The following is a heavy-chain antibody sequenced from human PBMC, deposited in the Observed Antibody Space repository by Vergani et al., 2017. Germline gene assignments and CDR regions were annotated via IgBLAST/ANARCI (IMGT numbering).Heavy chain of an antibody. Sequence: QVQLVQSGAEVKKPGASVKVSCKASGYTFTGYYMHWVRQAPGQGLEWMGWINPNSGGTNYAQKFQGRVTITADKSTSTAYMELSSLRSEDTAVYYCTRVRSLAGGSGSYYYYGMDVWGQGTTVTVSS. CDR2: INPNSGGT. J-gene: IGHJ6*02. CDR3: TRVRSLAGGSGSYYYYGMDV. D-gene: IGHD3-10*01. V-gene: IGHV1-2*02. CDR1: GYTFTGYY.